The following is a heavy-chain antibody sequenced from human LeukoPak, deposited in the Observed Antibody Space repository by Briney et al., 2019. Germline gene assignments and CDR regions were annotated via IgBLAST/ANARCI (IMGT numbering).Heavy chain of an antibody. V-gene: IGHV4-31*03. J-gene: IGHJ4*02. Sequence: SETLSLTCSVSDDSISRRGYYWSWIRQRPGMGLEWMGYIYYNGRSGNTYYNLALKSRVTMSIDTGEKHFSLRLTSVTATDTAVYYCANSLPTVSTRNYFDYWGQGTLVTLSS. CDR2: IYYNGRSGNT. CDR1: DDSISRRGYY. CDR3: ANSLPTVSTRNYFDY. D-gene: IGHD5/OR15-5a*01.